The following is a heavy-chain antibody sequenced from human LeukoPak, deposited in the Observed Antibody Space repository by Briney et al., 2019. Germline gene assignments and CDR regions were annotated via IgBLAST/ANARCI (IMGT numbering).Heavy chain of an antibody. D-gene: IGHD1-26*01. V-gene: IGHV3-30-3*01. CDR3: ARVASEHYFDY. J-gene: IGHJ4*02. Sequence: GGSLGLSCAASGFTFSSYAMHWVRQAPGKGLEWVAVISYDGSNKYYADSVKGRFTISRDNSKNTLYLQMNSLRAEDTAIYYCARVASEHYFDYWGQGTLVTVST. CDR1: GFTFSSYA. CDR2: ISYDGSNK.